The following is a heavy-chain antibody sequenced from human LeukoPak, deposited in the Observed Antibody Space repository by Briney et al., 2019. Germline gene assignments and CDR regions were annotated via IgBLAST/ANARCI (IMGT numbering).Heavy chain of an antibody. CDR1: GGSISYDY. J-gene: IGHJ4*02. D-gene: IGHD2-21*02. CDR3: ATLRGASTAVFDS. V-gene: IGHV4-59*08. CDR2: IHYSGAT. Sequence: SETLSLTCTVSGGSISYDYWSWVRQSPGKRLEWIGYIHYSGATNYSPSLKSRVTISVDTSKNQFSLKLSSVTAADTALYYCATLRGASTAVFDSWGQGALVTVSS.